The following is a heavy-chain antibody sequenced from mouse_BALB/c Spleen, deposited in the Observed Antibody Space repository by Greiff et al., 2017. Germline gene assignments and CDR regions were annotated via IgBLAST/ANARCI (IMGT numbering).Heavy chain of an antibody. CDR3: AREIYYGSSYWYFDV. V-gene: IGHV2-9*02. Sequence: QVQLQQSGPGLVAPSQSLSITCTVSGFSLTSYGVHWVRQPPGKGLEWLGVIWAGGSTNYNSALMSRLSISKDNSKSQVFLKMNSLQTDDTAMYYCAREIYYGSSYWYFDVWGAGTTVTVSS. CDR2: IWAGGST. D-gene: IGHD1-1*01. J-gene: IGHJ1*01. CDR1: GFSLTSYG.